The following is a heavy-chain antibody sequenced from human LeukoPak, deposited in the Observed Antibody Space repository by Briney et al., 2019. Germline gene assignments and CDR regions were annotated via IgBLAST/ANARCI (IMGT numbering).Heavy chain of an antibody. Sequence: GGSLRLSCTASGFTFGDYAMSWVCQAPGKGLEWVGFIRSKAYGGTTEYAASVKGRFTISRDDSKSIAYLQMNSLKTEDTAVYYCTREKVAGPKYYYYGMDVWGQGTTVTVSS. CDR3: TREKVAGPKYYYYGMDV. V-gene: IGHV3-49*04. CDR2: IRSKAYGGTT. J-gene: IGHJ6*02. D-gene: IGHD6-19*01. CDR1: GFTFGDYA.